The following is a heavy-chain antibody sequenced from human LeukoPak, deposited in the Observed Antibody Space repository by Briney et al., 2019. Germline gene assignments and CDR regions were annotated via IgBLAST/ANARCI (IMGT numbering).Heavy chain of an antibody. CDR3: AKKRAVAGLGYFYMDV. D-gene: IGHD6-19*01. CDR1: GFTFSSYG. CDR2: IRYDGSNK. Sequence: PGGSLRLSCAASGFTFSSYGMHWVRQAPGKGLELVAFIRYDGSNKYYADSVKGRFTISRDNSKNTLYLQMNSLRAEDTAVYYCAKKRAVAGLGYFYMDVWGKGTTVTVSS. J-gene: IGHJ6*03. V-gene: IGHV3-30*02.